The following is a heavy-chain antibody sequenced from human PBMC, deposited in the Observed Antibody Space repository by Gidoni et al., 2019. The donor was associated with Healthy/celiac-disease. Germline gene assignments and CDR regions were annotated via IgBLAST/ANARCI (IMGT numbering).Heavy chain of an antibody. CDR1: GFTFSASA. J-gene: IGHJ2*01. CDR2: IRNKANSYAT. Sequence: EVQLVESGGGLVQPGGSLKLSCAASGFTFSASAMHWVRQASGKGLEWVGRIRNKANSYATAYAASVKGRFTISRDDSKNTAYLQMNSLKTEDTAVYYCTRRSIAAALGYFDLWGRGTLVTVSS. CDR3: TRRSIAAALGYFDL. D-gene: IGHD6-13*01. V-gene: IGHV3-73*02.